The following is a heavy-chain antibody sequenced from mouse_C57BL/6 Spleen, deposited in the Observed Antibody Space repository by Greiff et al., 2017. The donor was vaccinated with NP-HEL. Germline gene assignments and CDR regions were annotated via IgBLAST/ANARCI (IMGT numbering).Heavy chain of an antibody. CDR1: GYAFSSSW. CDR2: IYPGDGDT. D-gene: IGHD1-1*01. CDR3: AICRTTVVANWYFDV. V-gene: IGHV1-82*01. J-gene: IGHJ1*03. Sequence: QVQLQQSGPELVKPGASVKISCKASGYAFSSSWMNWVKQRPGKGLEWIGRIYPGDGDTNYNGKFKGKATLTADKSSSTAYMQLSSLTSEDSAVYFCAICRTTVVANWYFDVWGTGTTGTVSS.